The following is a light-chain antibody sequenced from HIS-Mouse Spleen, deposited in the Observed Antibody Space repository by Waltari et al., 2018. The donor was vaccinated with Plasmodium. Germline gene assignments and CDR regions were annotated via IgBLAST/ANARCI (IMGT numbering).Light chain of an antibody. V-gene: IGLV3-25*03. CDR3: QSADSSGTPNWV. CDR2: KDS. Sequence: SYELTQPPSVSVSPGQTARITCSGDALPTHYAYWYQPKPGQAPVLVIYKDSERPSGIPERFSGSSSGTTVTLTISGVQAEDEADYYCQSADSSGTPNWVFGGGTKLTVL. J-gene: IGLJ3*02. CDR1: ALPTHY.